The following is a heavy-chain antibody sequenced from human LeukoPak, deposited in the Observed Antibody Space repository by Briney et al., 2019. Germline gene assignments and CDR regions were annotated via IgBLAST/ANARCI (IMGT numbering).Heavy chain of an antibody. CDR3: ARDTRHRYCSSASCYRGWFDP. CDR1: GSTFSSYA. V-gene: IGHV1-69*13. Sequence: SVKVSCKASGSTFSSYAISWVRQAPGQGLEWMGGIIPIFGTAIYAQKFQGRVTITADESTSTAYMELGSLRSEDTAVYYCARDTRHRYCSSASCYRGWFDPWGQGTLVTVSS. D-gene: IGHD2-2*01. CDR2: IIPIFGTA. J-gene: IGHJ5*02.